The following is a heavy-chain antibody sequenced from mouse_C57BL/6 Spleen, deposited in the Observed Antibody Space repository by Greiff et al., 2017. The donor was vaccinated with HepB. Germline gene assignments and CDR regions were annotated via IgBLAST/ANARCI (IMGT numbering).Heavy chain of an antibody. J-gene: IGHJ2*01. Sequence: QVQLQQSGAELVRPGPSVKVSCKASGYAFTNYLIEWVKQRPGQGLEWIGVINPGSGGTNYNEKFKGKATLTADKSSSTAYMQLSSLTSEDSAVYFCARDDGYWGYWGQGTTLTVSS. CDR1: GYAFTNYL. CDR2: INPGSGGT. D-gene: IGHD2-3*01. CDR3: ARDDGYWGY. V-gene: IGHV1-54*01.